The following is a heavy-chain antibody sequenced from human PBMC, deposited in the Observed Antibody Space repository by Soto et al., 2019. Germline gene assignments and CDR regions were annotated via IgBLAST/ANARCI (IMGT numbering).Heavy chain of an antibody. D-gene: IGHD3-22*01. CDR1: GGTFSSYA. J-gene: IGHJ4*02. Sequence: QVQLVQSGAEVKKRGSSVKVSCKASGGTFSSYAISWVRQAPGQGLEWMGGIIPIFGTANYAQKFQGRGTITADKSTSTAYMELSSLRSEDTAVYYCATDASSGYYRKNFDYWGQRTLVTVSS. CDR3: ATDASSGYYRKNFDY. CDR2: IIPIFGTA. V-gene: IGHV1-69*06.